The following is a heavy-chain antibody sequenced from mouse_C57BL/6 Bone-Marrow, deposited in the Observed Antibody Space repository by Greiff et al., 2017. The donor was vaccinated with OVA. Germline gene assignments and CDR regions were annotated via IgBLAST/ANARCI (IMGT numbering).Heavy chain of an antibody. J-gene: IGHJ3*01. V-gene: IGHV5-6*01. CDR2: ISSGGSYT. Sequence: EVKLVESGGDLVKPGGSLKLSCAASGFTFSSYGMSWVRQTPDKRLEWVATISSGGSYTYYPDSVKGRFTISRDNAKNTLYLQMSSLKSEDTAMYYCARQAPPAYWGQGTLVTVSA. CDR3: ARQAPPAY. CDR1: GFTFSSYG.